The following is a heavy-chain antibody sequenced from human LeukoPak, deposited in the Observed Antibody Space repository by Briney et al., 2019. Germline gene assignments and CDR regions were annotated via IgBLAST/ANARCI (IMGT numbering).Heavy chain of an antibody. Sequence: PGGSLRLSCAASGFTFSNYWMSWVRQAPGKGLEWVSSISSSSSYIYYADSVKGRFTISRDNAKNSLYLQMNSLRAEDTAVYYCARDLRDYYGSGPINWFDPWGQGTLVTVSS. CDR3: ARDLRDYYGSGPINWFDP. D-gene: IGHD3-10*01. CDR2: ISSSSSYI. V-gene: IGHV3-21*01. CDR1: GFTFSNYW. J-gene: IGHJ5*02.